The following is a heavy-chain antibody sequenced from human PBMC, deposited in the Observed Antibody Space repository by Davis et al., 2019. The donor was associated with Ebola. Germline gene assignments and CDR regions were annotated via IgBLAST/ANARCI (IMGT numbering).Heavy chain of an antibody. CDR2: INHSGST. CDR1: GGSFSGYY. CDR3: RSTVTPH. V-gene: IGHV4-34*01. J-gene: IGHJ4*02. Sequence: SETLSLTCAVYGGSFSGYYWSWIRQPPGKGLEWIGEINHSGSTNYNPSLKSRVTISVDTSKNQFSLKLSSVTAADTAVCYCRSTVTPHWGQGTLVTVSS. D-gene: IGHD4-17*01.